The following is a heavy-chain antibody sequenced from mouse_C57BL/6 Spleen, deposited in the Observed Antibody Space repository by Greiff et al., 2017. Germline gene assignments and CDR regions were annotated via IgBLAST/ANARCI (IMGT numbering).Heavy chain of an antibody. CDR2: INPDYGTT. CDR1: GYSFTDYD. J-gene: IGHJ3*01. CDR3: ARSNYYGIPFAY. V-gene: IGHV1-39*01. Sequence: VQLQQSGPELVKPGASVKISCKASGYSFTDYDMNWVKQSNGKSLEWIGVINPDYGTTCYNQKVKGKDTLTVDQSSSTAYMQLNSLTSEDSAVYYCARSNYYGIPFAYWGQGTLVTVSA. D-gene: IGHD1-1*01.